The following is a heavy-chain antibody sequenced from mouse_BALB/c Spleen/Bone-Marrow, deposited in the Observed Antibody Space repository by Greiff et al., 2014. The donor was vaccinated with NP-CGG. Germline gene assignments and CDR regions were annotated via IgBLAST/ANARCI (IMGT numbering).Heavy chain of an antibody. J-gene: IGHJ4*01. V-gene: IGHV5-17*02. D-gene: IGHD4-1*01. CDR2: ISSGSSTI. CDR1: GFTFSSFG. Sequence: EVKLMESGGGLVQPGGSRKLSCAASGFTFSSFGMHWVRQAPEKGLEWVAYISSGSSTIYCADTVKGRFTISRDNPKNTLFLQMTSLRSEDTAMYYCATGTRAMDYWGQGTSVTVSS. CDR3: ATGTRAMDY.